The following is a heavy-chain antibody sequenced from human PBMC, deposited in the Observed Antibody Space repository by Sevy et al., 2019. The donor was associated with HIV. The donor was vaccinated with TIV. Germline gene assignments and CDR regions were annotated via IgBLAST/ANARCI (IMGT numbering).Heavy chain of an antibody. D-gene: IGHD3-22*01. Sequence: GGSLRLSCAASGFSFDDHAMHWVRQAPGKGLEWVSGISWNSGSIGYADSVKGRFTISRDDSKNSLYLQLNSLRAEDTAIYYCARKYDSSGYFDYWGQGTLVTVSS. J-gene: IGHJ4*02. CDR1: GFSFDDHA. CDR2: ISWNSGSI. V-gene: IGHV3-9*01. CDR3: ARKYDSSGYFDY.